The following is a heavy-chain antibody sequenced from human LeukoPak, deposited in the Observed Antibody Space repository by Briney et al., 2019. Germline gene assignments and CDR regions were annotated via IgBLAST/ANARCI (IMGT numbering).Heavy chain of an antibody. J-gene: IGHJ5*02. V-gene: IGHV4-34*01. CDR1: GGSFSGYY. D-gene: IGHD5-24*01. CDR2: INHSGST. Sequence: PSETLSLTCAVYGGSFSGYYWSWIRQPPGKGLEWIGEINHSGSTNYNPSLKSRVTISVDTSKNQFSLKLSSVTAADTAVYYCARRENILGMATIGNWFDPWGQGTLVTVSS. CDR3: ARRENILGMATIGNWFDP.